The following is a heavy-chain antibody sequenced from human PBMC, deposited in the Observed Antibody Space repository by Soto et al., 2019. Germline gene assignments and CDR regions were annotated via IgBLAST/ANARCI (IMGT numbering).Heavy chain of an antibody. Sequence: GGSLRLSCAASGFTFSSYFMHWVRQSPGKGLEWVAVISYDGSNKYYADSVKGRFTISRDNSKNTLYLQMNSLRAEDTAVYYCAKDSFGSGSSTPWAFDFYGVAAWGQGT. CDR3: AKDSFGSGSSTPWAFDFYGVAA. J-gene: IGHJ6*02. CDR1: GFTFSSYF. V-gene: IGHV3-30*18. D-gene: IGHD3-10*01. CDR2: ISYDGSNK.